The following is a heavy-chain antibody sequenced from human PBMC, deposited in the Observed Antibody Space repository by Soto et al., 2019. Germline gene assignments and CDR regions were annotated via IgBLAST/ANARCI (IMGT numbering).Heavy chain of an antibody. CDR2: INSDGSST. J-gene: IGHJ3*02. D-gene: IGHD3-22*01. Sequence: EVQLVESGGGLVQPGGSLTLSCAASGFTCSSYWMHWVRQAPGKGLVWVSRINSDGSSTSYADSVKGRFTISRDNAKNTLYLQMNSLRAEDTAVYYGARERDYYDSSGYYYTYDDFDIWGQGTMVTVSS. CDR3: ARERDYYDSSGYYYTYDDFDI. V-gene: IGHV3-74*01. CDR1: GFTCSSYW.